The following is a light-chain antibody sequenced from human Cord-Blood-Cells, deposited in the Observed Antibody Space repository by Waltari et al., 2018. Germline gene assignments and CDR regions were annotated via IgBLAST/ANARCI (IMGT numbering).Light chain of an antibody. V-gene: IGKV1-39*01. CDR1: PSISSY. Sequence: DIQMTQSPSSLSASVGDRVTITCRASPSISSYLNLYQQKPGKAPKLLIYAAASLQSGVPSRFSGSGSGTDFTLTISSLQPEDFATYSRQQSYSTPQTFGQGTQVEIK. J-gene: IGKJ1*01. CDR3: QQSYSTPQT. CDR2: AAA.